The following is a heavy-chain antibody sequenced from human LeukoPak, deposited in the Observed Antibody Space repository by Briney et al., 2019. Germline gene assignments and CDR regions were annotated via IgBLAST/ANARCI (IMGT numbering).Heavy chain of an antibody. D-gene: IGHD6-13*01. Sequence: SETLSLTCTVSGVSISTRTYYWAWIRQPPGKGLEWIGSIYYTGNTNYNPSLKSRVTISVDTSKNQFSLKVTSVTAAGTAVYYCARQGDTSSWYNWFDPWGQGTLVTVST. V-gene: IGHV4-39*01. CDR1: GVSISTRTYY. J-gene: IGHJ5*02. CDR3: ARQGDTSSWYNWFDP. CDR2: IYYTGNT.